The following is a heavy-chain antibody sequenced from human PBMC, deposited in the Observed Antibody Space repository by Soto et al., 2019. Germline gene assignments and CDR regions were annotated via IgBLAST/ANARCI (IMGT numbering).Heavy chain of an antibody. V-gene: IGHV3-49*03. CDR2: IRSKAYGGTT. CDR3: PRDLPVRGAGYYYYGMDV. D-gene: IGHD3-10*01. Sequence: PGGSLRLSSTASGFTFGAYAMSWFRPAPGKGLEWVGFIRSKAYGGTTEYAASVKGRFTISRDDSKSIAYLQMNSLKTEDTAVYYCPRDLPVRGAGYYYYGMDVWGQGTTVTVSS. CDR1: GFTFGAYA. J-gene: IGHJ6*02.